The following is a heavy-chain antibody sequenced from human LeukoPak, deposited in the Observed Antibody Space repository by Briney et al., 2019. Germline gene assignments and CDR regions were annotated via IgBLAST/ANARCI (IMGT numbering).Heavy chain of an antibody. V-gene: IGHV3-66*01. CDR2: IYSGGTT. CDR1: GFTVSNNY. CDR3: ARDPPAVTANTYG. Sequence: PGWSLRLSCAASGFTVSNNYMNWVRQAPGKGLELVSLIYSGGTTYYADSVKGRFTISRDGSKNTLYLQMNSLRVEDTAVYYCARDPPAVTANTYGWGQGTLVTVSS. J-gene: IGHJ4*02. D-gene: IGHD5-18*01.